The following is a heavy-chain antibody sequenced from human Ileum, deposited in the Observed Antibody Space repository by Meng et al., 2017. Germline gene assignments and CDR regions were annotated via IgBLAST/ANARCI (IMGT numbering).Heavy chain of an antibody. Sequence: EGQLVGSGGGLVQPGGSLRLSCAASGFPINTNYMSWVRQAPGKGLQWLSVIYNGGRTYYADSVKGRFTTSSDNSKNTLWLQMNSLRPEDTAVYYCHCYGYWGQGTLVTVSS. D-gene: IGHD2-21*01. V-gene: IGHV3-66*02. CDR3: HCYGY. CDR2: IYNGGRT. J-gene: IGHJ4*02. CDR1: GFPINTNY.